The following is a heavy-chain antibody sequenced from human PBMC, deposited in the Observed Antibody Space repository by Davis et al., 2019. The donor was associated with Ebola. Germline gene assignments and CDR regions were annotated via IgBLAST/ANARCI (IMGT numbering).Heavy chain of an antibody. V-gene: IGHV1-58*02. CDR2: IVVGSGNT. D-gene: IGHD1-26*01. Sequence: SAKVSCKASGYTFTSYGISWVRQAPGQGLEWMGWIVVGSGNTNYAQKFQERVTITRDMSTSTAYMELSSLRSEDTAVYYWAAENPYSGSYDYFAYWGQGTLVTVSS. CDR3: AAENPYSGSYDYFAY. CDR1: GYTFTSYG. J-gene: IGHJ4*02.